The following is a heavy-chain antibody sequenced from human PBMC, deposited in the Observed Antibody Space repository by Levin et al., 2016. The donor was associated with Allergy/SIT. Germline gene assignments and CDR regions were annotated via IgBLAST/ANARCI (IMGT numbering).Heavy chain of an antibody. CDR2: ISGSGGST. J-gene: IGHJ3*01. D-gene: IGHD3-3*01. CDR3: AKVATSRWSGYYVY. CDR1: GFTFSSYA. V-gene: IGHV3-23*01. Sequence: GGSLRLSCAASGFTFSSYAMSWVRQAPGKGLEWVSAISGSGGSTYYADSVKGRFTISRDNSKNTLYLQMNSLRTEDTAVYYCAKVATSRWSGYYVYWGQGTMVTVSS.